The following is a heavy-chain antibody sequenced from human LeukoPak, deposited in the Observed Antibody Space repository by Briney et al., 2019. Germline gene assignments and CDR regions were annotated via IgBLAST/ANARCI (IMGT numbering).Heavy chain of an antibody. V-gene: IGHV4-39*07. J-gene: IGHJ4*02. CDR1: GGSISSSSYY. Sequence: SETLSLTCTVSGGSISSSSYYWGWIRQPPGKGLEWIGSIYYSGSTYYNPSLKSRVTISVDTSKNQFSLKLSSVTAADTAVYYCARRQTRITMVRGAGDFDYWGQGTLVTVSS. CDR2: IYYSGST. CDR3: ARRQTRITMVRGAGDFDY. D-gene: IGHD3-10*01.